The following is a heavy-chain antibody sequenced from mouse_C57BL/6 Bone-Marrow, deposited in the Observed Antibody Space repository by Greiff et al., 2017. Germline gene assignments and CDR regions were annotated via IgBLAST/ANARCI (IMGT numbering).Heavy chain of an antibody. CDR3: TTPFYYYGSRRFDY. J-gene: IGHJ2*01. D-gene: IGHD1-1*01. V-gene: IGHV14-4*01. CDR1: GFNIKDDY. Sequence: VQLLQSGAELVRPGASVKLSCTASGFNIKDDYMHWVKQRPEQGLEWIGWIDPETGDTEYASKFQGKATRTANTTSNTAYLQLSSLTSEDTAVYYRTTPFYYYGSRRFDYWDQGTTLTVSS. CDR2: IDPETGDT.